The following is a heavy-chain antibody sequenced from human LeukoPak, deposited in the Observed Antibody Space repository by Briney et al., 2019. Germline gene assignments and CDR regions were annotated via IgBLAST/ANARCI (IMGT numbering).Heavy chain of an antibody. D-gene: IGHD4-17*01. V-gene: IGHV3-64*04. CDR3: AREYYGDYFFDY. J-gene: IGHJ4*02. CDR1: GFTFSRYA. Sequence: GGSLRLSCSASGFTFSRYAMHWVRQAPGKGLEYVSVISSNGGSRYYADSVKGRFTISRDNAKNSLYLQMNSLRAEDAAVYYCAREYYGDYFFDYWGQGTLVTVSS. CDR2: ISSNGGSR.